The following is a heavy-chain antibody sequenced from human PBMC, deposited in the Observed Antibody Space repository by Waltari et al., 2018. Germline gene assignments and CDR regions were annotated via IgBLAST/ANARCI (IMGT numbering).Heavy chain of an antibody. J-gene: IGHJ4*02. CDR2: IIPIFRTP. D-gene: IGHD5-12*01. Sequence: QVQLAQSWAEVKKPGSSMKVPCKASGGSFSTYATRWVRQVPGQGLELMGGIIPIFRTPNYAQKFLDRVTITAEESTNTVYMELRSLRPEDTAVYYCARSPGERWLQMFFDYWGQGTLVTVSS. V-gene: IGHV1-69*01. CDR3: ARSPGERWLQMFFDY. CDR1: GGSFSTYA.